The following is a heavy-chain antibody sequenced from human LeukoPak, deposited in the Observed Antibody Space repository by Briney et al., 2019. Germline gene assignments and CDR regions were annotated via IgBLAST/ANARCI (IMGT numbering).Heavy chain of an antibody. J-gene: IGHJ4*02. CDR3: ARDRLGDYDHSRYYGQ. D-gene: IGHD3-22*01. V-gene: IGHV3-11*01. Sequence: GGSLRLFCAASGFTFSDYYMSWIRQAPGKGLEWVSYICDSGRTIYYADSVKGRFTISRDNAKNSVYLQMNNLRAEDTAIYYCARDRLGDYDHSRYYGQWGKGTLVTVSS. CDR1: GFTFSDYY. CDR2: ICDSGRTI.